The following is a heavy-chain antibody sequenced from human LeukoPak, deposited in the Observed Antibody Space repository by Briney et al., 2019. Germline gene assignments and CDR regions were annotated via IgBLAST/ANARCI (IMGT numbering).Heavy chain of an antibody. V-gene: IGHV4-34*01. D-gene: IGHD3-3*01. CDR2: INHSGST. CDR1: GGSFSGYY. J-gene: IGHJ4*02. Sequence: PSETLSLTCAVYGGSFSGYYWSWIRQPPGKGLEWIGEINHSGSTNYNPSLKSRVTISVDTSKNQFSLKLSSVTAADTAVYYCARGGYYDFWSGYSYFDYWGQGTLVTVSS. CDR3: ARGGYYDFWSGYSYFDY.